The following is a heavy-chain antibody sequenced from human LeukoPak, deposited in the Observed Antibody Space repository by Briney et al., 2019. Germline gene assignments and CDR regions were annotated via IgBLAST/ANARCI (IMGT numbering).Heavy chain of an antibody. D-gene: IGHD6-6*01. CDR2: ISAYNGNT. V-gene: IGHV1-18*01. Sequence: GASVKVSCKASGYTFTSYGISWVRQAPGQGLEWMGWISAYNGNTNYAQKLQGRVTMTTDTSTSTAYMELRSLRSEDTAVYYCATDLVAEQLVFGGFDYWGQGTLVTVSS. CDR1: GYTFTSYG. J-gene: IGHJ4*02. CDR3: ATDLVAEQLVFGGFDY.